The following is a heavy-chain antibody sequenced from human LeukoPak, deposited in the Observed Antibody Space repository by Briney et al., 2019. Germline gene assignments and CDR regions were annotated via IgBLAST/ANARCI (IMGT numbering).Heavy chain of an antibody. CDR2: INPNSGGT. CDR1: GYTFTGYY. J-gene: IGHJ3*02. V-gene: IGHV1-2*02. Sequence: GASVKVSCKASGYTFTGYYMHWVRQAPGQGLEWMGWINPNSGGTNYAQKFQGRVTMTRDTSISTAYMELSRLRSDDTAVYYCAIRYDSSGYYYSRRGSAFDIWGQGTMVTVSS. CDR3: AIRYDSSGYYYSRRGSAFDI. D-gene: IGHD3-22*01.